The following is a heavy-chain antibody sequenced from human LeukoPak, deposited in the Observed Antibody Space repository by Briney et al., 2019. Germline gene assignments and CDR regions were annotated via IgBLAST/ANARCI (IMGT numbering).Heavy chain of an antibody. CDR3: AKDDIVDTAMVTHYFGVDY. CDR1: GFTFSSYA. J-gene: IGHJ4*02. CDR2: ISGSGGST. Sequence: PGGSLRLSCAASGFTFSSYAMSWVRQAPGKGLEWVSAISGSGGSTYYADSVKGRFTISRDNSKNTLYLQMNSLRAEDTAVYYCAKDDIVDTAMVTHYFGVDYWGQGTLVTVSS. D-gene: IGHD5-18*01. V-gene: IGHV3-23*01.